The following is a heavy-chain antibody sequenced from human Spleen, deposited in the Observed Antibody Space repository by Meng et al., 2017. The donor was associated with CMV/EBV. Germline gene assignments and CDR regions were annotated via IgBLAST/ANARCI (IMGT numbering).Heavy chain of an antibody. CDR2: MSPNSGNT. J-gene: IGHJ4*02. V-gene: IGHV1-8*03. CDR1: GYTFNSYD. CDR3: ARAGFFDASGYYYEDY. D-gene: IGHD3-22*01. Sequence: ASVKVSCKASGYTFNSYDINWVRQATGQGLEWMGWMSPNSGNTGLAQKFQGRVTFTRDTSITTAYMELSNLRSEDTAVYYCARAGFFDASGYYYEDYWGQGTLVTVSS.